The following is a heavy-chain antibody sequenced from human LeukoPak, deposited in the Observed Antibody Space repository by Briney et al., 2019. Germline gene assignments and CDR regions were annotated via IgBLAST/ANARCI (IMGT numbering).Heavy chain of an antibody. J-gene: IGHJ4*02. V-gene: IGHV3-20*04. CDR3: ARDLIEATGGLQFDY. D-gene: IGHD6-13*01. CDR2: IDWNGGNT. CDR1: GFTFDDYG. Sequence: GGSLRLSCAASGFTFDDYGMSWVRQAPGKGLEWVSGIDWNGGNTGYADSVKGRFTISRDNAKNSLYLQMNSLRAEDTALYYCARDLIEATGGLQFDYWGQGTLVTVSS.